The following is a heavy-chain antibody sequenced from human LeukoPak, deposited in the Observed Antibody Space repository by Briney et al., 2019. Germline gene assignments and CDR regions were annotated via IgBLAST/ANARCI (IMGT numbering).Heavy chain of an antibody. CDR2: FDPEDGET. Sequence: ASVKVSCKVSGYTLTELSMHWVRQAPGEGLEWMGGFDPEDGETSYAQKFQGRVTMTRDTSTSTVYMELSSLRSEDTAVYYCARDGDIAAAGLAYWGQGTLVTVSS. V-gene: IGHV1-24*01. J-gene: IGHJ4*02. CDR1: GYTLTELS. CDR3: ARDGDIAAAGLAY. D-gene: IGHD6-13*01.